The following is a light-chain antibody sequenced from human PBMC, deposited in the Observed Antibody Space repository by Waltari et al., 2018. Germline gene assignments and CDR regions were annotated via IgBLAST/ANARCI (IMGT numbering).Light chain of an antibody. Sequence: IVLTQSPDTLSLSPGQRATLSCRASQTINNNFLVWYQQKPGQAPRLIIHGASSRATGFPDRFSGSGSGTDFTLTISRLEPEDFAVYYCQQYDGSVLTFGGGTKVEI. J-gene: IGKJ4*01. CDR3: QQYDGSVLT. CDR1: QTINNNF. CDR2: GAS. V-gene: IGKV3-20*01.